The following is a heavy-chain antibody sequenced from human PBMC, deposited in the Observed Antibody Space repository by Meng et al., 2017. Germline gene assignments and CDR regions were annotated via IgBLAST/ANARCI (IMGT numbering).Heavy chain of an antibody. CDR1: GGIVSSLSAA. V-gene: IGHV6-1*01. CDR2: AYYRSKWYH. J-gene: IGHJ4*02. CDR3: ARGSYSFDS. Sequence: IQRQVSGPGLVKPSQTLSLIAAISGGIVSSLSAAWNWIRQSPSRGLEWLGRAYYRSKWYHDYAESVKSRISIDPDTCKNQFSLQLRSVTPEDSAVYYCARGSYSFDSWGQRTLVTVSS. D-gene: IGHD1-26*01.